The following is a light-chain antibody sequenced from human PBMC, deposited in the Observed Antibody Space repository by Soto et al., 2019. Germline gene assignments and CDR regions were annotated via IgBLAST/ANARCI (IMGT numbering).Light chain of an antibody. CDR3: SSHTSSNTRV. CDR1: SSDVGGYDY. V-gene: IGLV2-14*03. CDR2: EVN. J-gene: IGLJ1*01. Sequence: QSALTQPASVSGSPGQSITISCTGTSSDVGGYDYVSWYQQHPDKAPKLIIYEVNNPPSGVSHRFSASKSVNTAILTISGLQAEDEADYYCSSHTSSNTRVFGTGTKLTVL.